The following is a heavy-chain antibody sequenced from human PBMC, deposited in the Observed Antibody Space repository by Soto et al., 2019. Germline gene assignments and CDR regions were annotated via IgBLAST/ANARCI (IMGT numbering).Heavy chain of an antibody. CDR3: ARMVVPTTYFDS. D-gene: IGHD3-22*01. Sequence: PSETLSLTCAVYGGSFSGYYWSWIRQPPGKGLEWIGEINHSGSTNYNPSLKSRVTISVDTSKNQFSLKLSSVTAADTAVYYCARMVVPTTYFDSWGQGTPVTVSS. J-gene: IGHJ4*02. CDR2: INHSGST. CDR1: GGSFSGYY. V-gene: IGHV4-34*01.